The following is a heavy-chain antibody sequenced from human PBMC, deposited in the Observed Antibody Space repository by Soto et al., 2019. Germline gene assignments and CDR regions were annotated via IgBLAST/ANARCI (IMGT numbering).Heavy chain of an antibody. CDR3: ASGRSVLSVARNFVY. V-gene: IGHV3-30*03. D-gene: IGHD2-2*01. J-gene: IGHJ4*01. Sequence: PGGSLRLSCAASGFTFSSYGMHWVRQAPGKGLEWVAVISYDGSNKYYADSVKGRFTISRDTSKNTLYMQMNGLRTEDTAGYFCASGRSVLSVARNFVYWGHGPLVTVSS. CDR1: GFTFSSYG. CDR2: ISYDGSNK.